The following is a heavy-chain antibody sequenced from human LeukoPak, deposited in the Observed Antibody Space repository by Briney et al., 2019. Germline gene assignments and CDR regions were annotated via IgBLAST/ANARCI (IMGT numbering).Heavy chain of an antibody. Sequence: PGGSLRLSCAASGFTFSSYSMNWVRQAPGKGLEWVSAISGSGGSTYYADSVKGRFTISRDNSKNTLYLQMNSLRAEDTAVYYCAKIKHGYPDYFDYWGQGTLVTVSS. CDR3: AKIKHGYPDYFDY. D-gene: IGHD5-18*01. J-gene: IGHJ4*02. CDR1: GFTFSSYS. CDR2: ISGSGGST. V-gene: IGHV3-23*01.